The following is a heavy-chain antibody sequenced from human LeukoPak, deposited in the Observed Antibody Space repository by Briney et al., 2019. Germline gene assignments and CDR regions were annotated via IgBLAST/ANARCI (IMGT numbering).Heavy chain of an antibody. Sequence: SETLSLTCTVSGGSISSSSYYWGWIRQPPGEGLGWIGSIYYGGNTYYNPSLKSRVTMSVDTSKNQFSLRLTSVTAADTAVYYCARGPIHEEILTGYPPDYWSQGTLVTVFS. CDR3: ARGPIHEEILTGYPPDY. CDR1: GGSISSSSYY. D-gene: IGHD3-9*01. V-gene: IGHV4-39*01. CDR2: IYYGGNT. J-gene: IGHJ4*02.